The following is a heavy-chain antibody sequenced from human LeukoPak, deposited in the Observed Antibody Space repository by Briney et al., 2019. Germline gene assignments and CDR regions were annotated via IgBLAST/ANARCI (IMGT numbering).Heavy chain of an antibody. V-gene: IGHV1-24*01. CDR1: GYTLSEVS. CDR2: FDLEEGEI. CDR3: AADRPLSGNYYYGLDV. J-gene: IGHJ6*02. D-gene: IGHD6-19*01. Sequence: ASVKVSCKVSGYTLSEVSIHWVRQSPGKGLEWMGGFDLEEGEIIYAQKFQGRVTMTEDTSADTAYMEVSSLRSDDTAVYYCAADRPLSGNYYYGLDVWGQGTTVIVSS.